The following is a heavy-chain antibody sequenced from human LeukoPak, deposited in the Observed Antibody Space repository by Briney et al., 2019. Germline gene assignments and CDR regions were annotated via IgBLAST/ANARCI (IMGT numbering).Heavy chain of an antibody. J-gene: IGHJ3*02. D-gene: IGHD5-18*01. CDR2: INHSGST. CDR1: GGSFSGYY. V-gene: IGHV4-34*01. CDR3: ARPIVDTAMVESGAFDI. Sequence: RASETLSLTCAVYGGSFSGYYWSWIRQPPGKGLEWIGEINHSGSTNYNPSLKSRVTISVDTSKNQFSLKLSSVTAADTAVYYCARPIVDTAMVESGAFDIWGQGTMVTVSS.